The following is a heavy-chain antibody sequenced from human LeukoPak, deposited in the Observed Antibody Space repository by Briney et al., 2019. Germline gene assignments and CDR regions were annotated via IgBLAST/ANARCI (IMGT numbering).Heavy chain of an antibody. V-gene: IGHV3-23*01. CDR1: GFTFSNYA. Sequence: GGSLRLSCAASGFTFSNYAMSWVRQAPGKGLEWVSSISGSGGSTYYADSVKGRFTISRDNAKNSLYLQMNSLRAEDTAVYYCARRLLPDAWGQGTLVTVSS. D-gene: IGHD1-26*01. CDR3: ARRLLPDA. J-gene: IGHJ5*02. CDR2: ISGSGGST.